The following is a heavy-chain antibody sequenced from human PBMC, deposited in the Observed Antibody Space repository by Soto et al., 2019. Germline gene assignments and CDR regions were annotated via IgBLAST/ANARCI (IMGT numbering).Heavy chain of an antibody. Sequence: LSLTCAVYGGSFSTGYWSWIRQPPGKGLEWIGEINPSGSTNYNPSLKSRVTISVATSKNQFSLKLSSVTAADTAVYYCARTTVTTNQYFDYWGQGTLVTVSS. CDR1: GGSFSTGY. V-gene: IGHV4-34*01. CDR2: INPSGST. CDR3: ARTTVTTNQYFDY. D-gene: IGHD4-17*01. J-gene: IGHJ4*02.